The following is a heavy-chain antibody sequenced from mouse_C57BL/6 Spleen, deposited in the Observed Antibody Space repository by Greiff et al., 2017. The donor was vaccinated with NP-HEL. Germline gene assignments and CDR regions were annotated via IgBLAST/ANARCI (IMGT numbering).Heavy chain of an antibody. CDR1: GFTFSSYA. CDR3: ARDSGALYAMDY. Sequence: EVQLVESGGGLVKPGGSLKLSCAASGFTFSSYAMSWVRQTPEKRLEWVATISDGGSYTYYPDNVKGRFTISRDNAKNNLYLQMSHLKSEDTAMYYCARDSGALYAMDYWGQGTSVTVSS. CDR2: ISDGGSYT. J-gene: IGHJ4*01. V-gene: IGHV5-4*01. D-gene: IGHD1-3*01.